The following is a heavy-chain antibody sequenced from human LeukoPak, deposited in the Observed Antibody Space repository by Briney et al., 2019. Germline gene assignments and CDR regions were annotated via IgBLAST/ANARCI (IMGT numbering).Heavy chain of an antibody. CDR3: AKDRDDYGEPDAFNI. V-gene: IGHV3-23*01. D-gene: IGHD4-17*01. Sequence: PGGSLRLSCAASGFTFITYAMSWVRQAPGKGLEWVSAISGSGGSTYYAEPVKGRVTISRDNSKNTLYLQMNSLRAEDTAVYYCAKDRDDYGEPDAFNIWGQGTMVTVSS. CDR2: ISGSGGST. CDR1: GFTFITYA. J-gene: IGHJ3*02.